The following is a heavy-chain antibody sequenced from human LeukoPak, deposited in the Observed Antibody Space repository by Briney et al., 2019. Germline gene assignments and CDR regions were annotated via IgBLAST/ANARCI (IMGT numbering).Heavy chain of an antibody. V-gene: IGHV3-66*01. D-gene: IGHD2-8*01. CDR1: GITISSNY. CDR2: IFTGGST. CDR3: ARGGATRYCTNGVCYYFDY. J-gene: IGHJ4*02. Sequence: GGSLRLSCAASGITISSNYMSWVRQAPGKGLEWVSVIFTGGSTNYADSVKGRFSISRDYSKNTLYLQMNSLRAEDTALYYCARGGATRYCTNGVCYYFDYWGQGTLVTVSS.